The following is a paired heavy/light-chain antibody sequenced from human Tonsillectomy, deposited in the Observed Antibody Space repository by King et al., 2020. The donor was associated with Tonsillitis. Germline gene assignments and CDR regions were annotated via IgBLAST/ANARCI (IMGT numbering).Heavy chain of an antibody. J-gene: IGHJ3*01. V-gene: IGHV3-11*01. D-gene: IGHD3-10*01. CDR3: ARDRVQWFGELLSHDVFDL. CDR2: ITSASTT. Sequence: QVQLVESGGGLVKPGGSLRLSCASSGFAFSDYYMSWIRQAPGKGLEWISYITSASTTHYADSVKGRFTISRDNAKNSLYLQMNSLRAEDTAVYYCARDRVQWFGELLSHDVFDLWGQGTMVIVSS. CDR1: GFAFSDYY.
Light chain of an antibody. V-gene: IGKV4-1*01. CDR1: QSLLYSSNNKNY. CDR2: WAS. CDR3: QQYYSAPPGT. Sequence: DIVMTQSPDSLAVSLGERATINCKSSQSLLYSSNNKNYLAWYQQKPGQPPKLLIYWASTRASGVPDRFSGSGSGTDFTLTISSLQAEDVAVYSCQQYYSAPPGTFGQGTKVEIK. J-gene: IGKJ1*01.